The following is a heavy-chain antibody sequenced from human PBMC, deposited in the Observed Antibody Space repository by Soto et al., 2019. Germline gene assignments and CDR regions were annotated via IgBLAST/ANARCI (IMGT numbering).Heavy chain of an antibody. CDR2: IIPILGIA. J-gene: IGHJ4*02. Sequence: QVQLVQSGAEVKKPGSSVKVSCKASGGTFSSYTISWVRQAPGQGLEWMGRIIPILGIANYAQKCQGRVTITADKSTSTAYMELSSLGSEDTAVYYCARDSQSEMATDWGQGTLVTVSS. CDR3: ARDSQSEMATD. D-gene: IGHD5-12*01. CDR1: GGTFSSYT. V-gene: IGHV1-69*08.